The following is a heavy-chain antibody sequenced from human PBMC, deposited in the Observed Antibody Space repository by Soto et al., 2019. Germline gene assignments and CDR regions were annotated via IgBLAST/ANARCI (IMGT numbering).Heavy chain of an antibody. J-gene: IGHJ4*02. V-gene: IGHV1-46*03. CDR1: GDSITNYF. Sequence: QGQLVQSGAEVKKPGASAKGSCKAAGDSITNYFMHWVRQAPGQVVERMGMISPSGDATAYTQKLQGRVTITRDTATGTVYMELSSMRSEATAAYESVRRMSPRYYFESCGQGT. CDR3: VRRMSPRYYFES. CDR2: ISPSGDAT.